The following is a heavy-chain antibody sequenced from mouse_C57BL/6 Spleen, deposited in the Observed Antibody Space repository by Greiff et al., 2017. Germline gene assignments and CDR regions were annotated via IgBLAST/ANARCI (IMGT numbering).Heavy chain of an antibody. V-gene: IGHV3-6*01. Sequence: VQLKESGPGLVKPSQSLSLTCSVTGYSITSGYYWNWIRQFPGKKLEWMGYISYDGSNNYNPSLKNRISITRDTSKKQFFLKLNSVTTEDTATYYCARGSNGDGWFAYWGQGTLATVSA. D-gene: IGHD4-1*01. CDR1: GYSITSGYY. CDR2: ISYDGSN. CDR3: ARGSNGDGWFAY. J-gene: IGHJ3*01.